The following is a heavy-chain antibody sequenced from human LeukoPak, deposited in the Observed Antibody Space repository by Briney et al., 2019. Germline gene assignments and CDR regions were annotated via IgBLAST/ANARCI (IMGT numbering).Heavy chain of an antibody. D-gene: IGHD3-22*01. Sequence: GGSLRLSCAASGFTFSSYWMSWVRQAPGKGLEWVANIKQDGSEKYYVDSVKGRFTISRDNAKNSLYLQMNSLRAEDTAVYYCARDYYVSSGYYYFDYWGQGTLVTVSS. V-gene: IGHV3-7*01. CDR2: IKQDGSEK. J-gene: IGHJ4*02. CDR1: GFTFSSYW. CDR3: ARDYYVSSGYYYFDY.